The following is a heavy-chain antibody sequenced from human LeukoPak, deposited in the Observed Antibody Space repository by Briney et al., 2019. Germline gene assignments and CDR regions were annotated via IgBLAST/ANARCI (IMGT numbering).Heavy chain of an antibody. CDR1: GFTFSNYG. CDR3: AKGGGGYNTEDFFDS. Sequence: PGGSLRLSRAASGFTFSNYGMSWVRQAPGKGLEWVSVISGSGSDIVYADSVNGRFTISRDNSKNTLYLQMNNLRAEDTAVYYCAKGGGGYNTEDFFDSWGQGALVTVSS. CDR2: ISGSGSDI. V-gene: IGHV3-23*01. J-gene: IGHJ4*02. D-gene: IGHD5-24*01.